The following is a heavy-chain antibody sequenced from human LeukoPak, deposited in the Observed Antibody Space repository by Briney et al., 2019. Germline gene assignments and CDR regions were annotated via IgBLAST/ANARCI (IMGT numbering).Heavy chain of an antibody. CDR1: GFSFGTFA. CDR3: AKVLAAAGTFDY. J-gene: IGHJ4*02. V-gene: IGHV3-23*01. D-gene: IGHD6-13*01. Sequence: GGSLRLSCTASGFSFGTFAMAWVRQAPGKGLQWVSGMIGSGTTYYADSVKGRFTISRDNSKNTLYLQMNSLRAEDTAVYYCAKVLAAAGTFDYWGQGTLVTVSP. CDR2: MIGSGTT.